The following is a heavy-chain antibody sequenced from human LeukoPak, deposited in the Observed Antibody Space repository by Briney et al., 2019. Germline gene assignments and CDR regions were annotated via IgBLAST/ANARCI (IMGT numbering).Heavy chain of an antibody. J-gene: IGHJ4*02. D-gene: IGHD6-13*01. CDR2: ISAYNGNA. V-gene: IGHV1-18*01. Sequence: GASVKVSCKASGYTFTSYGISWVRQAPGQGLEWMGWISAYNGNANYAQKLQGRVTMTTDTSTSTAYMELRSLRSDDTAVYYCAREYSSSWAPRPDYWGQGTLVTVSS. CDR3: AREYSSSWAPRPDY. CDR1: GYTFTSYG.